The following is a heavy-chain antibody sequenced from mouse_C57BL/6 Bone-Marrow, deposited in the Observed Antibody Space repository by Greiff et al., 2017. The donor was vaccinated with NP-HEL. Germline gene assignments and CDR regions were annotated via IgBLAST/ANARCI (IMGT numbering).Heavy chain of an antibody. J-gene: IGHJ3*01. CDR1: GYSITSGYD. CDR3: ARDDGYYERTWFAY. CDR2: ISYSGST. D-gene: IGHD2-3*01. V-gene: IGHV3-1*01. Sequence: EVKLQESGPGMVKPSQSLSLTCTVTGYSITSGYDWHWIRHFPGNKLEWMGYISYSGSTNYNPSLKSRISITHDTSKNHFFLKLNSVTTEDTATYYCARDDGYYERTWFAYWGQGTLVTVSA.